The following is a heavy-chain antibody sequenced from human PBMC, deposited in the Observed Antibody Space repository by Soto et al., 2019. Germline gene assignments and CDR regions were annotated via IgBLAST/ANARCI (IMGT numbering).Heavy chain of an antibody. J-gene: IGHJ4*02. CDR2: IIPIFGTA. D-gene: IGHD5-12*01. CDR3: ARDRQMATINFYYFDY. Sequence: QVQLVQSGAEVKKPGSSVKVSCKASGGTFSSYAISWVRQAPGQGREWMGGIIPIFGTANYAQKFQGRVTITADESTSTAYMELSSLRSEETAVYYCARDRQMATINFYYFDYWGQGTLVTVSS. V-gene: IGHV1-69*01. CDR1: GGTFSSYA.